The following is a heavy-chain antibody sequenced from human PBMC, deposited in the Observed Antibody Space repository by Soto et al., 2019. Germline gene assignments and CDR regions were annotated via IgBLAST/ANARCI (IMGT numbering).Heavy chain of an antibody. Sequence: LSLTFTVSGASLSSISYYWGWIRQPPVKGLEWVGSIFFTGNIYYNPSLKSRVTISVDTSRNQFSLMVNSVTAADTAVYYCASRHCSGGSCYTPGFDSWGQGALVTGSS. CDR2: IFFTGNI. CDR1: GASLSSISYY. CDR3: ASRHCSGGSCYTPGFDS. D-gene: IGHD2-15*01. V-gene: IGHV4-39*01. J-gene: IGHJ4*02.